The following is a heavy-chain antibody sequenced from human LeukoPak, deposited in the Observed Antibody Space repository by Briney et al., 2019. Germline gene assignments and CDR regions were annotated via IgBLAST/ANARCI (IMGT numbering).Heavy chain of an antibody. Sequence: GGSLRLSCAASGFTFSSYVMSWVRQAPGKGLEGVSGISGSGGSTFYADSVKGRFTISRDNSKNTLYLQMNSLRAEDTAVYYCAKGYDSSGYYFNVYFDYWGQGTLVTVSS. CDR3: AKGYDSSGYYFNVYFDY. CDR2: ISGSGGST. CDR1: GFTFSSYV. J-gene: IGHJ4*02. V-gene: IGHV3-23*01. D-gene: IGHD3-22*01.